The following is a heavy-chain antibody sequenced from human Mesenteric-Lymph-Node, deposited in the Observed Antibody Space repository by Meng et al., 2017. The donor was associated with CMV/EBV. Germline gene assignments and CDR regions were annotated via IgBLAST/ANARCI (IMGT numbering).Heavy chain of an antibody. D-gene: IGHD3-16*01. CDR2: IHHSGSI. Sequence: VSGDSLTTGHQWSWVRHAPGKGLEWLGEIHHSGSITSNPSLKSRVTIVVDQSKNQFSLKLSSVTAADTAMYYCARDGANSWNWFDPWGQGTLVTVSS. CDR1: GDSLTTGHQ. V-gene: IGHV4-4*02. CDR3: ARDGANSWNWFDP. J-gene: IGHJ5*02.